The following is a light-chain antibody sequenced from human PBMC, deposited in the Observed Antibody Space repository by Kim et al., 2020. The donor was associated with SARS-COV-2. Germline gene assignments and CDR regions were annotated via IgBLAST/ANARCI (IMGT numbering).Light chain of an antibody. CDR2: DVS. J-gene: IGLJ1*01. V-gene: IGLV2-11*02. Sequence: GQSVTSACTGTSSDVGGYIDVSWYQQHPGKAPKLMIYDVSKRPSGVPDRFSGSKSGNTASLTISGLQAEDEADYYCCSYAGSYTYVFGTGTKVTFL. CDR1: SSDVGGYID. CDR3: CSYAGSYTYV.